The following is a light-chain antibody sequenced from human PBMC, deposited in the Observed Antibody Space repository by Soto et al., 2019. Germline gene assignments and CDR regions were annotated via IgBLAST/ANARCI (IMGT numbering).Light chain of an antibody. Sequence: IVMTQSPATLSVSPGERATLSCRASQSISSKLAWYQQKPGQAPRLLIYGASTRATGIPVRLSGSRSGTQFSLAITSLQSEDFGVCYCQEYHNWRPITFGGGTKVEIK. J-gene: IGKJ4*01. CDR1: QSISSK. V-gene: IGKV3-15*01. CDR2: GAS. CDR3: QEYHNWRPIT.